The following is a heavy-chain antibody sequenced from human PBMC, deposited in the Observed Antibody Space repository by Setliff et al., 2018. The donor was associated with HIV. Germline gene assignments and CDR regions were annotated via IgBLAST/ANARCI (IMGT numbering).Heavy chain of an antibody. CDR1: GGAINGYY. V-gene: IGHV4-59*08. CDR2: IYDSGST. Sequence: SETLSLTCTVSGGAINGYYWSWIRQSPEKRLEWIGYIYDSGSTNSNPSLKSRVSISVDTSRNQFSLRVRSVNAADTAVYYCTRHDYRDYGEWSAFDIWGQGTMVTVSS. CDR3: TRHDYRDYGEWSAFDI. D-gene: IGHD4-17*01. J-gene: IGHJ3*02.